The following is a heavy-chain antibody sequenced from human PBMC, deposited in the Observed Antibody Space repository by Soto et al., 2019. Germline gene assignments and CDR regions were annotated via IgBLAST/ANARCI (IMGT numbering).Heavy chain of an antibody. CDR3: AKEMYPRTVLDSSSPWGDY. J-gene: IGHJ4*02. CDR1: GFTFGDSG. D-gene: IGHD6-6*01. V-gene: IGHV3-30*18. CDR2: MSYAGSYK. Sequence: PGGSLRLSCAVSGFTFGDSGMHWVRQAPGKGREWVAVMSYAGSYKYYADSVKGRFTISRDLSGNTLFLQMNSLRLEDTAVYFCAKEMYPRTVLDSSSPWGDYWGQGTLVTVSS.